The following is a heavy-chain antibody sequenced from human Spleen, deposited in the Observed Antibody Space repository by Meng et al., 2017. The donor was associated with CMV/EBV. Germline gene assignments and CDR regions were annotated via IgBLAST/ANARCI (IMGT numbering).Heavy chain of an antibody. CDR1: GFTFSNYA. D-gene: IGHD6-13*01. CDR3: ASRTAAGSIYYYYGMDV. V-gene: IGHV3-30*04. J-gene: IGHJ6*02. CDR2: ISYDGTNK. Sequence: GGSLRLSCAASGFTFSNYAMHWVRQAPGKGLEWVAVISYDGTNKYYADSVKGRFTISRDNSKNTLYLQMNSLRAEDTAVYYYASRTAAGSIYYYYGMDVWGQGTTVTVSS.